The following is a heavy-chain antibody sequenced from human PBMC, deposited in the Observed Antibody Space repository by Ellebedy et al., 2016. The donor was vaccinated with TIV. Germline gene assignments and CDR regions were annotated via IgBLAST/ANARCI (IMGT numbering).Heavy chain of an antibody. CDR1: GFTFSSYA. Sequence: GESLKISXAASGFTFSSYAMHWVRQAPGKGLEWVAVISYDGSNKYYADSVKGRFTISRDNSKNTLYLQMNSLRAEDTAVYYCARDLLPLSKGYYFDYWGQGTLVTVSS. D-gene: IGHD3-9*01. CDR3: ARDLLPLSKGYYFDY. CDR2: ISYDGSNK. J-gene: IGHJ4*02. V-gene: IGHV3-30-3*01.